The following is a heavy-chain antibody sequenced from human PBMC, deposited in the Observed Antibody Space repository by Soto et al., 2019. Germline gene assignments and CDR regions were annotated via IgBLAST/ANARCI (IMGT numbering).Heavy chain of an antibody. CDR2: INHSGST. CDR3: ARGYCSGGSCYYFDY. CDR1: GGSFSGYY. Sequence: SETLSLTCAVYGGSFSGYYWSWIRQPPGKGLEWIGEINHSGSTNYNPSLKSRVTISVDTSKNQFSLKLSSVTAADTAVYYCARGYCSGGSCYYFDYWGQGTLVTVSS. V-gene: IGHV4-34*01. D-gene: IGHD2-15*01. J-gene: IGHJ4*02.